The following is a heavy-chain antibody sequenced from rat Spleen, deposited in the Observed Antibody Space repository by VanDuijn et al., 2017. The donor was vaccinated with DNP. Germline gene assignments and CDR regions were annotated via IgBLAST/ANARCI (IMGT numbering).Heavy chain of an antibody. D-gene: IGHD1-2*01. V-gene: IGHV3-1*01. CDR2: ISYSGST. CDR3: ARSDYYSCYFYPFAY. Sequence: EVQLQESGPGLVKPSQSLSLTCSVTGYSITSNYWAWIRKFPGNKMEWMAYISYSGSTGYNPSLKGRISITRDTSKNQFFLQLNSVTTEDTATYYCARSDYYSCYFYPFAYWGPGTLVTVSS. CDR1: GYSITSNY. J-gene: IGHJ3*01.